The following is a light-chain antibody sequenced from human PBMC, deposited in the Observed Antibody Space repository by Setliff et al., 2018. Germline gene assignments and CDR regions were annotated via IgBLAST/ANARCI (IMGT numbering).Light chain of an antibody. J-gene: IGLJ1*01. CDR3: AAWDDSLTGSYV. Sequence: QSALTQPPSVSGAPGQRVTISCSGNSSNIGAGYEVHWYQHLPGSAPKLLIHNNIVRSLGVPDRFSGSKSGTSASLTISGLQSEDEGDYYCAAWDDSLTGSYVFGTGTKVTVL. CDR1: SSNIGAGYE. V-gene: IGLV1-40*01. CDR2: NNI.